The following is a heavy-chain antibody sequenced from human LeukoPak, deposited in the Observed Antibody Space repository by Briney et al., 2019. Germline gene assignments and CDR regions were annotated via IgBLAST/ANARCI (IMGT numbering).Heavy chain of an antibody. D-gene: IGHD3-3*01. CDR1: GGTFSSYA. CDR2: IIPIFGTA. J-gene: IGHJ4*02. Sequence: GASVKVSCKASGGTFSSYAISWVRQAPGQGLEWMGGIIPIFGTANYAQKFQGRVTITADESTSTAYMELSSLRSEDTAVYYCARGDFRELRFLEWLFTFDYWGQGTLVTVSS. CDR3: ARGDFRELRFLEWLFTFDY. V-gene: IGHV1-69*13.